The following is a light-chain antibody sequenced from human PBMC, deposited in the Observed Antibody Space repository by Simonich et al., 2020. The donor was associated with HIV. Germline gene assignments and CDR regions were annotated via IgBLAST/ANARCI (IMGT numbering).Light chain of an antibody. J-gene: IGKJ2*01. V-gene: IGKV4-1*01. CDR1: QSVLYSSNNKNY. CDR2: WAS. Sequence: DIVMTQSPDPLAVSLGERATINCKSSQSVLYSSNNKNYLACYQQKPGQPPKLLIYWASTRESGVPDRFSGSGSGTDFTLTISSLQAEDVAVYYCQQYYSTPYTFGQGTKLEIK. CDR3: QQYYSTPYT.